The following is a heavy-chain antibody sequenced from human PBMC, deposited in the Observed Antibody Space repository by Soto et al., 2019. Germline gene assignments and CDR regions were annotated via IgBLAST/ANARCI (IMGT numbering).Heavy chain of an antibody. J-gene: IGHJ4*02. CDR3: ARASPGAKGAEH. Sequence: QVQLVQSGAEVKRPGSSVKVSCESSGDTFNSYVISWVRQAPGQGLEWMGGIIPIIGVTHYAQKFQGRVTISALSSTGTAYMQLTNLGFEDTALYYCARASPGAKGAEHWGQGPLVTVSS. CDR2: IIPIIGVT. CDR1: GDTFNSYV. V-gene: IGHV1-69*17. D-gene: IGHD3-16*01.